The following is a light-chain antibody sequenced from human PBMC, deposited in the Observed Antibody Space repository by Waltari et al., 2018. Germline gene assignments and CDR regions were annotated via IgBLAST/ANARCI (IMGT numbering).Light chain of an antibody. J-gene: IGKJ5*01. V-gene: IGKV1-5*01. CDR1: QNLNTF. Sequence: DIQMTQSPSTVSASLGDRVTITCRASQNLNTFLSWYQQKPGAVPNLLICDASTLERGVPSRFSGSGSGTHFTLTISGLQPDDFATYYCQQYYDYPINFGQGTRL. CDR3: QQYYDYPIN. CDR2: DAS.